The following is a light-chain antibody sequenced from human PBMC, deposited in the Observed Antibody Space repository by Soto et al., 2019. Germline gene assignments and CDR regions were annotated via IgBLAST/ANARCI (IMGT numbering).Light chain of an antibody. Sequence: SNSADTVSLYTGDRGTLSCSASQSIRSNYLAWYQQKPGQAPRFLIYGAFSRATGIPDRFSGSGSGTDFTLTISRLEPEDFAVYYCQQYGSSPVTFGQGTNVDI. CDR3: QQYGSSPVT. CDR1: QSIRSNY. V-gene: IGKV3-20*01. CDR2: GAF. J-gene: IGKJ1*01.